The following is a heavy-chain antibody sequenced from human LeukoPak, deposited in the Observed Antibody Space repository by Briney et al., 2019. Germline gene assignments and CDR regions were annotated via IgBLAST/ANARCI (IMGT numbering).Heavy chain of an antibody. D-gene: IGHD6-19*01. Sequence: GGSLRLSCAASGFTVSSYYMYWVRQAPGKGLEWVSFIYSGGSTYYADSVKGRFTISRDNSKNTLYLQMNSLRAEDTAVYYCARGSGWHFDYWGQGTLVTVSS. CDR3: ARGSGWHFDY. CDR1: GFTVSSYY. CDR2: IYSGGST. V-gene: IGHV3-66*01. J-gene: IGHJ4*02.